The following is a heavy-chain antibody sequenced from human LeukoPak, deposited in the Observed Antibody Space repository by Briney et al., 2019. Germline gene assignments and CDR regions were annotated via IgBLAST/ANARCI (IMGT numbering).Heavy chain of an antibody. CDR3: GRRTDYHFDY. Sequence: GESLKISCNHSVFSLTSYWIGWVRQMPGKGLEWMGVIYPGDSDTTYSPSFQGQLTISADKSISTAYLQWRSLKASDTAMHYCGRRTDYHFDYWGQGTLVTVSS. D-gene: IGHD4-11*01. V-gene: IGHV5-51*01. J-gene: IGHJ4*02. CDR2: IYPGDSDT. CDR1: VFSLTSYW.